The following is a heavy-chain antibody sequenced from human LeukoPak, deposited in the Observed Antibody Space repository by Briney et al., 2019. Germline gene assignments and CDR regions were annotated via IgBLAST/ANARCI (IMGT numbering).Heavy chain of an antibody. CDR2: IYHSGST. D-gene: IGHD6-6*01. CDR1: GYSISSGYY. V-gene: IGHV4-38-2*02. Sequence: PSETLSLTCAVSGYSISSGYYWGWIRQPPGKGLEWIGNIYHSGSTYYNPSLKSRVTISVDTSKNQFSLKLSSVTAADTAVYYCARDGYSSSSELGYWGQGTLVTVSS. CDR3: ARDGYSSSSELGY. J-gene: IGHJ4*02.